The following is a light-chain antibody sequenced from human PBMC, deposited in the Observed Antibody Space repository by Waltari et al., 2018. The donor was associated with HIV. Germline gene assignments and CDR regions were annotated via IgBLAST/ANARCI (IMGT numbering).Light chain of an antibody. CDR2: DVR. V-gene: IGLV2-11*01. Sequence: QSALTQPRSVPGAPGQSVTISCTVTSSDVGGYNYLSRYQQHQGKAPTLMIYDVRKRPSGVPDRFSGSKSGNTASLTISGLQAEDEADYYCCSYAGSYTFVVFGGGTKRTVL. CDR3: CSYAGSYTFVV. J-gene: IGLJ2*01. CDR1: SSDVGGYNY.